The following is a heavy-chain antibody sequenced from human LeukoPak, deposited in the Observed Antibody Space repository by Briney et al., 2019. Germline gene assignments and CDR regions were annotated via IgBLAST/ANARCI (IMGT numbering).Heavy chain of an antibody. D-gene: IGHD3-16*01. J-gene: IGHJ3*02. CDR2: ISTDNGNT. Sequence: RASVKVSCKASGYTFINYGISWVRQAPGEGLEWMGWISTDNGNTKNAQNVQGRVTMTTDTSTSTAYMELRSLRSDDTAVYYCARADISMITPQHAFDIWGQGTRVTVSS. V-gene: IGHV1-18*01. CDR3: ARADISMITPQHAFDI. CDR1: GYTFINYG.